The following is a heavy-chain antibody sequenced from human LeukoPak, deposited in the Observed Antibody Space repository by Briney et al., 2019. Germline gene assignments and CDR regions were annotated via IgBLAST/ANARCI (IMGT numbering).Heavy chain of an antibody. J-gene: IGHJ4*02. CDR1: SGSVSGYY. Sequence: SETLSLTCTVSSGSVSGYYWSWIRQPPGKGLEWIGNIYYSGSTNYNPSLKSRLTISVDTSQNQFSLHLSSVTAADTAAYYCARTAGYSSGWYGYWGQGTLVTVSS. V-gene: IGHV4-59*02. D-gene: IGHD6-19*01. CDR2: IYYSGST. CDR3: ARTAGYSSGWYGY.